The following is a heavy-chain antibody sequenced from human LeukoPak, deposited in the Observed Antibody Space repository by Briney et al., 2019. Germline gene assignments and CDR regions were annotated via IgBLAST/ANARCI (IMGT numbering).Heavy chain of an antibody. Sequence: ASVKVSCKASGGTFSSYAISWVRQAPGQGLEWMGGIIPIFGTANYAQKFQGRVTFTTDESTSTAYMELSSLRSEDTAVYYCARRRGWKPQLVYFDSWGQGTLASVSS. J-gene: IGHJ4*02. CDR1: GGTFSSYA. V-gene: IGHV1-69*05. CDR2: IIPIFGTA. CDR3: ARRRGWKPQLVYFDS. D-gene: IGHD6-13*01.